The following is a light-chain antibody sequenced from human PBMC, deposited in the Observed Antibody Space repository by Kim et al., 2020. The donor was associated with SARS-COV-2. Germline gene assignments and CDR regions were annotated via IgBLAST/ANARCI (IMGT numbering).Light chain of an antibody. CDR1: MRVSSY. J-gene: IGKJ5*01. CDR2: EAS. V-gene: IGKV3-11*01. Sequence: GEDAPPSCRAGMRVSSYVAWDHKKRGQAPRLRIYEASNRATGIPARFSGSGSGTDFTLTISSLEPEDFAVYYCQKRSNWGITFGQGTRMESK. CDR3: QKRSNWGIT.